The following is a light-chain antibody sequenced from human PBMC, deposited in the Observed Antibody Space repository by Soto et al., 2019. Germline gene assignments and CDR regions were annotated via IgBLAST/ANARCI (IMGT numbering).Light chain of an antibody. CDR1: SSDVGGYNY. CDR2: DVT. J-gene: IGLJ1*01. Sequence: QSALTQPASVSGSPGQSIAISCTGSSSDVGGYNYVSWYQHHPGKAPKLMIYDVTNRPSGVSDRFSGSKSGNTASLTISGLQAEDEADYYSSSYTSRANYVFRPGTKLPV. V-gene: IGLV2-14*03. CDR3: SSYTSRANYV.